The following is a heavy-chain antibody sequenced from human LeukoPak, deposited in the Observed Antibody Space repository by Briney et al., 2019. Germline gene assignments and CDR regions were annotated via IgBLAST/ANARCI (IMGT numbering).Heavy chain of an antibody. CDR3: AKSGLACPLDY. Sequence: PGRSLRLSCAASGFTFSSYGMHWVRQAPGKGLEWVAVISYDGSNKYYADSVKGRFTISRDNSKNTLYLQMNSLRAEDTAVYYCAKSGLACPLDYWGREPWSPSPQ. CDR2: ISYDGSNK. J-gene: IGHJ4*02. V-gene: IGHV3-30*18. CDR1: GFTFSSYG. D-gene: IGHD1-26*01.